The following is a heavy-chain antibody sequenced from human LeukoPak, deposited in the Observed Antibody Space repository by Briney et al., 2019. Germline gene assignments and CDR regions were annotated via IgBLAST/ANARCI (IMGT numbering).Heavy chain of an antibody. J-gene: IGHJ3*02. CDR1: GFTVSSNY. V-gene: IGHV3-53*01. CDR2: IYSGGST. CDR3: AVGRYYYGSGSYWLGAFDI. D-gene: IGHD3-10*01. Sequence: GGSLRLSCAASGFTVSSNYMSWVRQAPGKGLEWASVIYSGGSTYYADSVKGRFTISRDNSKNTLYLQMNSLRAEDTAVYYCAVGRYYYGSGSYWLGAFDIWGQGTMVTVSS.